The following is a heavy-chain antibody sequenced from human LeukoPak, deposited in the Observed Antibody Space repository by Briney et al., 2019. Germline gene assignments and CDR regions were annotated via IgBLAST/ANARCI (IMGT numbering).Heavy chain of an antibody. CDR2: INHSGST. D-gene: IGHD2-2*01. CDR3: ARGRYCSSTSCFFDY. J-gene: IGHJ4*02. CDR1: GGSFSGYY. V-gene: IGHV4-34*01. Sequence: SETLSLTCAVYGGSFSGYYWSWIRQPPGKGLEWIGEINHSGSTNYNPSLKSRVTISVDTSKNQFSLKLSSVTAAGTAVYYCARGRYCSSTSCFFDYWGQGTLVTVSS.